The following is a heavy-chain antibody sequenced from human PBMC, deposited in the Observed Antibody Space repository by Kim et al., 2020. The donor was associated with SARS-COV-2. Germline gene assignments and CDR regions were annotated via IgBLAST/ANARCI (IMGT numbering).Heavy chain of an antibody. CDR2: ISGSGGST. CDR1: GFTFSSYA. D-gene: IGHD3-9*01. Sequence: GGSLRLSCAASGFTFSSYAMSWVRQAPGKGLEWVSAISGSGGSTYYADSVKGRFTISRDKSKNTLYLQMNSLRAEDTAVYYCAKEVVRYDILTGYDYWGQGTLVTVSS. V-gene: IGHV3-23*01. CDR3: AKEVVRYDILTGYDY. J-gene: IGHJ4*02.